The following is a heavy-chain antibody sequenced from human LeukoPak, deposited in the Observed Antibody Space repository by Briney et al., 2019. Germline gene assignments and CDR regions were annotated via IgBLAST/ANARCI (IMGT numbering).Heavy chain of an antibody. D-gene: IGHD3/OR15-3a*01. V-gene: IGHV1-8*01. CDR1: GYTFTRYD. J-gene: IGHJ6*03. CDR2: MNPNSGNT. CDR3: ARALSWTTESYYYMDV. Sequence: ASVKVSCKASGYTFTRYDVNWVRQATGQGLECLGWMNPNSGNTGDAQNFQCRVTRTMNTSITTAYMELSSLRSEDTAVYSCARALSWTTESYYYMDVWGKGTAVTVSS.